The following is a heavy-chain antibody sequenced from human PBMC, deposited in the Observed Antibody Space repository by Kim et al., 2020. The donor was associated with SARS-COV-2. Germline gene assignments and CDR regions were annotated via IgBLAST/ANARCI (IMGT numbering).Heavy chain of an antibody. CDR3: ATPATVTSPGYYYGMDV. D-gene: IGHD4-17*01. CDR1: GYTFTGYY. CDR2: INPNSGGT. Sequence: ASVKVSCKASGYTFTGYYMHWVRQAPGQGLEWMGRINPNSGGTNYAQKFQGRVTMTRDTSISTAYMELSRLRSDDTAVYYCATPATVTSPGYYYGMDVWGQGTTVTVSS. J-gene: IGHJ6*02. V-gene: IGHV1-2*06.